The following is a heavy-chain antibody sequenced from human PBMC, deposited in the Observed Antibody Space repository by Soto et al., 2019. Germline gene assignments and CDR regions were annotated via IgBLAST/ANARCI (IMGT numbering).Heavy chain of an antibody. V-gene: IGHV3-23*01. D-gene: IGHD3-16*02. CDR3: AKDRSWGSYRYTRDISFDY. CDR2: ISGSGGST. CDR1: GFTFSSYA. Sequence: QSGGSLRLSCAASGFTFSSYAMSWVRQAPGKGLEWVSAISGSGGSTYYADSVKGRFTISRDNSKNTLYLQMNSLRAEDTAVYYCAKDRSWGSYRYTRDISFDYWGQGTLVTVSS. J-gene: IGHJ4*02.